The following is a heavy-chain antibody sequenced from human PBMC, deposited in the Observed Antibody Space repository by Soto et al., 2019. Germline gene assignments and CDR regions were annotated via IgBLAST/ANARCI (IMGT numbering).Heavy chain of an antibody. CDR1: GFTFSSYG. CDR2: IRYDGSNK. D-gene: IGHD5-12*01. J-gene: IGHJ4*02. V-gene: IGHV3-33*01. CDR3: ASGGYSGYDIDY. Sequence: QVQLVESGGGVVQPGRSLRLSCAASGFTFSSYGMHWVRQAPGKGLEWVAVIRYDGSNKYYADSVKGRFTISRDNSKNTLYLQMNSLRAEDTAVYYCASGGYSGYDIDYWGQGTLVTVSS.